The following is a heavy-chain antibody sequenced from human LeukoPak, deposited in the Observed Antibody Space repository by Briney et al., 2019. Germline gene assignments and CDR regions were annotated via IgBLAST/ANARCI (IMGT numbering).Heavy chain of an antibody. J-gene: IGHJ2*01. CDR1: GGSIYSYY. CDR3: AAVTTSGDWYFDL. CDR2: IYYSGST. D-gene: IGHD4-17*01. Sequence: PSETLSLTCTVSGGSIYSYYWSCIRQPPGKGLEWIGYIYYSGSTSYNPSLKSRVTMSLDTSKNQFSLKLSSVTAADTAVYYCAAVTTSGDWYFDLWGRGTLVTVSS. V-gene: IGHV4-59*08.